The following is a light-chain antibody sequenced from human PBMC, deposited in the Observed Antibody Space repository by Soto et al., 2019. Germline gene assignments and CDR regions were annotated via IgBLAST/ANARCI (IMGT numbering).Light chain of an antibody. CDR3: TSYTSTSTPYV. V-gene: IGLV2-14*01. J-gene: IGLJ1*01. CDR2: DVY. Sequence: QSALTQPASVSGSPGQSITISCAGTSSDVGRYTYVSWYQQHPGGAPKLIIYDVYNRPSGVSTRFSGSKSGNTASLTISGLQAEDEADYYCTSYTSTSTPYVFGGGTKVTVL. CDR1: SSDVGRYTY.